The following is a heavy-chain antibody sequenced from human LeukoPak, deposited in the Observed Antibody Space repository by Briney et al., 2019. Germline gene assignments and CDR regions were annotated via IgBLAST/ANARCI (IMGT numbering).Heavy chain of an antibody. D-gene: IGHD3-22*01. CDR2: ISAYNGTT. Sequence: GASVKVSCKASGYTFATYDISWVRQAPGQGLEWMGWISAYNGTTNYAQKLQGRVTMTTDTSTSTAYMELRSLRSDDTAVYYCAREGYYDSSGLLPDYWGQGTLVTVSS. CDR3: AREGYYDSSGLLPDY. J-gene: IGHJ4*02. CDR1: GYTFATYD. V-gene: IGHV1-18*01.